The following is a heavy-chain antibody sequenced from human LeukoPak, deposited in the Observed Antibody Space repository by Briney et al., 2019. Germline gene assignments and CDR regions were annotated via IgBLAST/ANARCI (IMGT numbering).Heavy chain of an antibody. D-gene: IGHD3-10*01. Sequence: GESLKISCKGSGYSFTSYWIGWVRQMPGKGLEWMGIIYPGDSDTRYSPSFQGQVTISADKSISTAYLQWSSLKASDTAMYYCAIPHYYGSGSYLVNWFDPWGQGTLVTVSS. CDR1: GYSFTSYW. CDR2: IYPGDSDT. CDR3: AIPHYYGSGSYLVNWFDP. J-gene: IGHJ5*02. V-gene: IGHV5-51*01.